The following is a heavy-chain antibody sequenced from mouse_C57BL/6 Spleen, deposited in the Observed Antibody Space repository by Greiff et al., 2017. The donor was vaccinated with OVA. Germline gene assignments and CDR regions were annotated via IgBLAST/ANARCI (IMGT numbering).Heavy chain of an antibody. CDR2: LDPEDGDT. CDR3: TTRGDYYGSSPFDY. J-gene: IGHJ2*01. Sequence: VQLKESGAELVRPGASVKLSCTASGFNIKDYYMHWVKQRPEQGLEWIGRLDPEDGDTEYAPKFQGTATLTADTSSNTAYLQLSSLTTEYTAVYYCTTRGDYYGSSPFDYWGQGTTLTVSS. CDR1: GFNIKDYY. D-gene: IGHD1-1*01. V-gene: IGHV14-1*01.